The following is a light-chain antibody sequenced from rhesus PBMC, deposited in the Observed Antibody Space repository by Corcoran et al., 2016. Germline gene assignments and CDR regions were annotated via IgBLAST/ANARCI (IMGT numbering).Light chain of an antibody. V-gene: IGKV2-72*01. CDR2: GGS. Sequence: DIVMTQTPLSLPITPGEPASISCRSSQSLLHSNGNTYLHWYLQKPGQSPQLLIYGGSTRASGVPDRFSGSGAGTDCTLKISKVEAEDVGVYYCVQAIAFPLTFGGGTKVEIK. J-gene: IGKJ4*01. CDR1: QSLLHSNGNTY. CDR3: VQAIAFPLT.